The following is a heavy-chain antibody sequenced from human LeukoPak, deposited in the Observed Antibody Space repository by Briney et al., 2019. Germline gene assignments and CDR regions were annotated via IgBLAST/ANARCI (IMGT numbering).Heavy chain of an antibody. V-gene: IGHV3-48*04. J-gene: IGHJ6*04. CDR2: ISSSGSTI. CDR3: AELGITMIGGV. CDR1: GFTFSGYW. Sequence: GGSLRLSCAASGFTFSGYWMHWVRQVPGKGLEWVSYISSSGSTIYYADSVKGRFTISRDNAKNSLYLQMNSLRAEDTAVYYCAELGITMIGGVWGKGTTVTISS. D-gene: IGHD3-10*02.